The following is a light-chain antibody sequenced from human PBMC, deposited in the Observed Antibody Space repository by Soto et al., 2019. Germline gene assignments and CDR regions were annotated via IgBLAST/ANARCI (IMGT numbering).Light chain of an antibody. V-gene: IGLV2-14*01. Sequence: QTVLTQPASVSGSPGQSITISCTGTSSDVCGYNYVSWYQQHPCKAPKIMVYENSNRPSGVSNRFSGCKSGNTASLTTSGLQAEDEADYYCSSYTISSSLYVFGTGTKVTVL. CDR2: ENS. CDR3: SSYTISSSLYV. CDR1: SSDVCGYNY. J-gene: IGLJ1*01.